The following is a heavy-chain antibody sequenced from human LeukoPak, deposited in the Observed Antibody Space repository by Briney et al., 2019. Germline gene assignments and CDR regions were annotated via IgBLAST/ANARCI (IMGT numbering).Heavy chain of an antibody. CDR3: AKDIGGDFWSGSPFDY. V-gene: IGHV3-9*01. J-gene: IGHJ4*02. CDR1: GFTFDDYA. D-gene: IGHD3-3*01. CDR2: ISWNSGSI. Sequence: GGSLRLSCAASGFTFDDYAMHWVRQAPGKGLEWVSGISWNSGSIGYADSVKGRFTISRDDAKNSLYLQMNSLRAEDTALYYCAKDIGGDFWSGSPFDYWGQGTLVTVSS.